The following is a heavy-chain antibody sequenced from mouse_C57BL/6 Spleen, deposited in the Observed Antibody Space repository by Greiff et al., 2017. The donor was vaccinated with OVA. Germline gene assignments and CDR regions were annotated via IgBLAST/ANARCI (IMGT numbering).Heavy chain of an antibody. CDR2: INPNNGGT. CDR3: ARSKGITTVVFDY. CDR1: GYTFTDYN. J-gene: IGHJ2*01. D-gene: IGHD1-1*01. Sequence: EVQLQQSGPELVKPGASVKIPCKASGYTFTDYNMDWVKQSHGKSLEWIGDINPNNGGTIYNQKFKGKATLTVDKSSSTAYMELRSLTSEDTAVYYCARSKGITTVVFDYWGKGTTLTVSS. V-gene: IGHV1-18*01.